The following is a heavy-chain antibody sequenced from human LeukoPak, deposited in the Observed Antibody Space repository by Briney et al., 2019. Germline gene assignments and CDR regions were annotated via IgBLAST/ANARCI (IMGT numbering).Heavy chain of an antibody. CDR3: AFEGYNYGYN. CDR2: IIPIFGTS. CDR1: GGTFSSYA. V-gene: IGHV1-69*01. D-gene: IGHD5-18*01. Sequence: SVKVSCKASGGTFSSYAINWVRQAPGQGLEWMGGIIPIFGTSNYAHKFQGRVTITADESTSTVYMELSSLKSDDTAIYYCAFEGYNYGYNWGQGTLVTVSS. J-gene: IGHJ4*02.